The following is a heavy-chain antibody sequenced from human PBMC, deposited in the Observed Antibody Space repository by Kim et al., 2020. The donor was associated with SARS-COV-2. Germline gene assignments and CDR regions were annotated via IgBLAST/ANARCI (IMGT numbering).Heavy chain of an antibody. Sequence: GKGRFTISRDNSKNTLYLQMNSLRAEDTAVYYCAKPFTALRGWTDAFDIWGQGTMVTVSS. V-gene: IGHV3-23*01. J-gene: IGHJ3*02. CDR3: AKPFTALRGWTDAFDI. D-gene: IGHD6-19*01.